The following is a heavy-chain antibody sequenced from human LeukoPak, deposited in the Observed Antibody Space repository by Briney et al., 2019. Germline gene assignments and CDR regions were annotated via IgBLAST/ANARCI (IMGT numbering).Heavy chain of an antibody. J-gene: IGHJ4*02. CDR3: ARVYCGGGTCYSRGLIDS. CDR1: GYTFTSYY. Sequence: ASVKVSCKASGYTFTSYYMHWVRQAPGQGLEWMGIINPSDGTTSYAQKFQGRVTITRDTSTSTVYMELSSLRSEDTAIYYCARVYCGGGTCYSRGLIDSWGQGTLVTVSS. D-gene: IGHD2-15*01. CDR2: INPSDGTT. V-gene: IGHV1-46*01.